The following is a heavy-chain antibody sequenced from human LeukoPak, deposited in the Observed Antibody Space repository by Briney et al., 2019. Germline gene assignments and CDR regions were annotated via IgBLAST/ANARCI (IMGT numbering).Heavy chain of an antibody. D-gene: IGHD2-2*01. CDR1: GFTFSTYG. CDR3: ASLGYCSSTSCQVVAFDI. CDR2: IRYDGSNK. Sequence: GGSLRLSCAASGFTFSTYGMHWVRKAPGKGLEWVAVIRYDGSNKYYADSVKGRFTISRDKAKNSLYLQMNSLRAEDTAVYYCASLGYCSSTSCQVVAFDIWGQGTMVTVSS. J-gene: IGHJ3*02. V-gene: IGHV3-33*01.